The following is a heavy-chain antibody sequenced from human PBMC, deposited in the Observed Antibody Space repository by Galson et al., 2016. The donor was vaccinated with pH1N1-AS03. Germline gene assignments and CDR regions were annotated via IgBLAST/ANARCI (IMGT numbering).Heavy chain of an antibody. V-gene: IGHV3-21*01. CDR1: GFPFSGYS. D-gene: IGHD6-19*01. Sequence: SLRLSCAASGFPFSGYSMNWVRQAPGKGLEWVSFISTSGSSIYYADSVKGRFTISRDNAKNLLYLQMNSLRDEDTAVYYCARDGTPQGISVAGSFDFWGQGTLVTVSS. CDR2: ISTSGSSI. CDR3: ARDGTPQGISVAGSFDF. J-gene: IGHJ4*02.